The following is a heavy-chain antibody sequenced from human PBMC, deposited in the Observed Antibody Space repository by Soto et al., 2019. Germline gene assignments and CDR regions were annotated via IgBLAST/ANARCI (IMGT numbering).Heavy chain of an antibody. Sequence: ASVKVSCKASGYKFTSYGITWVRQAPGQGLEWMGWISGYNGNTNYAENVQGRVTVTTDTSTDTAYMELKSLRSDDTAIYYCARITIYGTYFDSWGQGTQVTVSS. V-gene: IGHV1-18*01. CDR3: ARITIYGTYFDS. CDR2: ISGYNGNT. CDR1: GYKFTSYG. D-gene: IGHD3-10*01. J-gene: IGHJ4*02.